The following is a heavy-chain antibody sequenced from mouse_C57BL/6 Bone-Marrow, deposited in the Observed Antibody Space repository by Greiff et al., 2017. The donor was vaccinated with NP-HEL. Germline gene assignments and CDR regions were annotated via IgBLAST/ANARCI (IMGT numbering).Heavy chain of an antibody. V-gene: IGHV1-26*01. J-gene: IGHJ3*01. CDR1: GYTFTDYY. CDR2: INPNNGGT. D-gene: IGHD3-3*01. Sequence: VQLQQSGPELVKPGASVKISCKASGYTFTDYYMNWVKQSHGKSLEWIGDINPNNGGTSYNQKFKGKATLTVDKSSSTAYMELRSLTSEDSAVYYCVGSSWFAYWGQGTLVTVSA. CDR3: VGSSWFAY.